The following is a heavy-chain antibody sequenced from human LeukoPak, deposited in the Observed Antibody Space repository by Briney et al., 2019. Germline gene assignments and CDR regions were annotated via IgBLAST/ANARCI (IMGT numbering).Heavy chain of an antibody. D-gene: IGHD6-13*01. V-gene: IGHV3-21*01. CDR3: ARDESIASASIAFDY. CDR2: ITPTSSYI. J-gene: IGHJ4*02. Sequence: GGSLRLSCAVSGLTFSSYSFNWVRQAPGKGLEWVSSITPTSSYIYYADSVKGRFTISRDNAKNSLYLQMNSLRAEDTAVYYCARDESIASASIAFDYWGQGSLVTVSS. CDR1: GLTFSSYS.